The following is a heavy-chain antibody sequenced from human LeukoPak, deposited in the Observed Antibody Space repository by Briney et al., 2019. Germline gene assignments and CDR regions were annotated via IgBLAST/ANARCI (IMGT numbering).Heavy chain of an antibody. CDR1: GGSISSYY. CDR3: ARDGQQLIFDY. CDR2: IYYSGST. D-gene: IGHD6-13*01. Sequence: SETLSLTCTVSGGSISSYYWSWIRQPPGKGLEWIGYIYYSGSTNYNPSLKSRVTISVDTSKNQFSLKLSSVTAADTAVYYCARDGQQLIFDYWGRGTLVTVSS. V-gene: IGHV4-59*01. J-gene: IGHJ4*02.